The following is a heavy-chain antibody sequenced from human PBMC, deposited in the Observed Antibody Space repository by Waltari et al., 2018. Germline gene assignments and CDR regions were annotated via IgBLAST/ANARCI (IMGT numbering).Heavy chain of an antibody. CDR1: GFTVSSNY. CDR3: ARDRGNTAMVTGFDI. D-gene: IGHD5-18*01. CDR2: IYSGGSK. Sequence: EVQLVETGGGLIQPGGSLRLSCAASGFTVSSNYMSWVRQAPGKGLEWVSVIYSGGSKYYADSVKGRFTISRDNSKNTLYLQMNSLRAEDTAVYYCARDRGNTAMVTGFDIWGQGTMVTVSS. J-gene: IGHJ3*02. V-gene: IGHV3-53*02.